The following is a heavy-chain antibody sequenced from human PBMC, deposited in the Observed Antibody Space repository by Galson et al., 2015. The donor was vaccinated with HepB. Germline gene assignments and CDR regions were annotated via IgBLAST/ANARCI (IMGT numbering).Heavy chain of an antibody. Sequence: SLRLSCATSGFTFSEYTMSWVRQAPGKGLEWVAFIRSNAYGATTEYAASVKGRFTISRDESKSIAYLQMNSLKTGDTAVYFCTKEVVVAASAAWLDPWGQGTLVTASS. V-gene: IGHV3-49*04. CDR3: TKEVVVAASAAWLDP. CDR1: GFTFSEYT. J-gene: IGHJ5*02. CDR2: IRSNAYGATT. D-gene: IGHD2-15*01.